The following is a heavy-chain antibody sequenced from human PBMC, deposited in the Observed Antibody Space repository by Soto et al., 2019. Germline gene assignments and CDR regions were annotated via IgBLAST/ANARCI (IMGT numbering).Heavy chain of an antibody. V-gene: IGHV4-34*01. CDR1: GGSFSNYY. D-gene: IGHD3-22*01. Sequence: QVQLQQWGAGLLKPSETLSLTCAVYGGSFSNYYWSWIRQPPGKGLEWIGEISHSGSAKYNPSLKSRVTISIDTSKNQFSLKLTSVTAADTAMYHCARAGKDTSGYYYVHYFDYWGQGTLVTVSS. J-gene: IGHJ4*02. CDR2: ISHSGSA. CDR3: ARAGKDTSGYYYVHYFDY.